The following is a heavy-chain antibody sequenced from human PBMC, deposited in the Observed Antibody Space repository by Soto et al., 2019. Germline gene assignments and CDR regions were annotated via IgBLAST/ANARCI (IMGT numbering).Heavy chain of an antibody. Sequence: PGESLKISCKVSGYYFTNYWIGWVRQTPGKGLEWMGIIYPGDSDTRYSPSFQGQVTISVDRSINTAYLQWNGLKASDTAMYYCARSGDYDSSGGYWGPGTQVTVSA. D-gene: IGHD3-22*01. CDR2: IYPGDSDT. CDR1: GYYFTNYW. CDR3: ARSGDYDSSGGY. J-gene: IGHJ4*02. V-gene: IGHV5-51*01.